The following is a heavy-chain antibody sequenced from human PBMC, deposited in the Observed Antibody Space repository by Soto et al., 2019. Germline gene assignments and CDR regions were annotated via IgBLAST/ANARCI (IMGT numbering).Heavy chain of an antibody. D-gene: IGHD4-17*01. CDR2: IYYSGST. CDR3: ARESNGDYGLVYYYGMDV. CDR1: GGSISSGGYY. V-gene: IGHV4-31*03. J-gene: IGHJ6*02. Sequence: SETLSLTCTVSGGSISSGGYYWSWIRQHPGKGLEWIGYIYYSGSTYYNPSLKSRVTISVDTSKNHFSLKLSSVTAADTAVFYFARESNGDYGLVYYYGMDVWGQWTTVTVSS.